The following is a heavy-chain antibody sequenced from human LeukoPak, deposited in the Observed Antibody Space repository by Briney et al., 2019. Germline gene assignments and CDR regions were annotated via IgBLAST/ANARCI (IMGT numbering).Heavy chain of an antibody. Sequence: GGSLRLSCAASGFTFSSYGMYWVRQAPGKGLEWVAVISYHGSNKYYADSVKGRFTISRDNSKNTLYLQMNSLRGEDTAVYYCAKGRDSWSNKIDHWGQGTLVSVSS. CDR3: AKGRDSWSNKIDH. CDR2: ISYHGSNK. J-gene: IGHJ4*02. CDR1: GFTFSSYG. D-gene: IGHD3-3*01. V-gene: IGHV3-30*18.